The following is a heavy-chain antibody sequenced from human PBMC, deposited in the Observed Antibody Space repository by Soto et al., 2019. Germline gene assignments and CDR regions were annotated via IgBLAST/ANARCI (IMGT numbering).Heavy chain of an antibody. J-gene: IGHJ4*02. CDR2: ISATGGGT. D-gene: IGHD3-16*01. V-gene: IGHV3-23*01. CDR1: GFKFSNYA. Sequence: GGSLRLSCAASGFKFSNYAMSWGRQAPGKGLEWVSLISATGGGTYYADSVKGRFTISRDNSHNTLYLQVHSLTAEDTAVYYCAKDRRAGGNSAFYFDFWGRGAQVTVSS. CDR3: AKDRRAGGNSAFYFDF.